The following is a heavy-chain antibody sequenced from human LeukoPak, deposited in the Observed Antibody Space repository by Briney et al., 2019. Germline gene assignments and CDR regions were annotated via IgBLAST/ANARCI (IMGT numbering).Heavy chain of an antibody. Sequence: SQTLSLTCTVSGGSISSGSYYWSWIRQPAGKGLEWIGRIYTSGSTNYNPSLKSRVTISVDTSKNQFSLKLSSVTAADTAVYYCAKLVTAIVDFWGQGTLVTVSS. CDR1: GGSISSGSYY. J-gene: IGHJ1*01. CDR2: IYTSGST. CDR3: AKLVTAIVDF. V-gene: IGHV4-61*02. D-gene: IGHD2-21*02.